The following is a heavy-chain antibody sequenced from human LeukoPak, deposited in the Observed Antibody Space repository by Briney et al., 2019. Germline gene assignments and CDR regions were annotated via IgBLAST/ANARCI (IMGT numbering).Heavy chain of an antibody. CDR1: GVIISSYA. CDR3: AKDRVSPGFNWFDP. J-gene: IGHJ5*02. V-gene: IGHV3-23*01. Sequence: AGGSLRLSCAAPGVIISSYAMSWVRQAPGKGLEWVSAINDRGDNTYYADFVKGRFTISRDNSKSTVYLQMNSLRTEDTAVYYCAKDRVSPGFNWFDPWGQGTLVTVSS. CDR2: INDRGDNT. D-gene: IGHD2/OR15-2a*01.